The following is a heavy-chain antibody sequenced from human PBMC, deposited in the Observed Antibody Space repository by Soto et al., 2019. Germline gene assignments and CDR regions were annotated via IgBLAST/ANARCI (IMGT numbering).Heavy chain of an antibody. CDR2: INSDGSST. CDR3: ARVREGRNYDFWSGYYTPFDY. J-gene: IGHJ4*02. CDR1: GFTFSSYW. D-gene: IGHD3-3*01. Sequence: GGSLRLSCAASGFTFSSYWMHWVRQAPGKGLVWVSRINSDGSSTSYADSVKGRFTISRDNAKNTLYLQMNSLRAEDTAVYYCARVREGRNYDFWSGYYTPFDYWGQGTLVTVSS. V-gene: IGHV3-74*01.